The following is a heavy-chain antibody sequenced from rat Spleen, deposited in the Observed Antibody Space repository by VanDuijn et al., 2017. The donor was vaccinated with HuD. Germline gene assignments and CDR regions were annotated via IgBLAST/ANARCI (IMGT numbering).Heavy chain of an antibody. CDR2: INSAGST. D-gene: IGHD1-9*01. CDR1: GYSITSNY. Sequence: EVQLQESGPGLVKPSQSLSLTCSVTGYSITSNYWGWIRKFPGNKLEWMGYINSAGSTNYNPSLKSRISITRDTSKNQFFLQVNSVTTEDTATYYCARYGYNSYFDYWGQGVMVTVSS. V-gene: IGHV3-3*01. J-gene: IGHJ2*01. CDR3: ARYGYNSYFDY.